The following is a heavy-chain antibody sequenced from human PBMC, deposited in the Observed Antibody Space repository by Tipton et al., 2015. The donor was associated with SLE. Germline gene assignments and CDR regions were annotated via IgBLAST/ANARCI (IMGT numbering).Heavy chain of an antibody. CDR1: GFTFSSYT. V-gene: IGHV3-21*01. CDR2: ISGSSGYI. D-gene: IGHD6-19*01. J-gene: IGHJ4*02. CDR3: ARDSIGSGWYSDY. Sequence: SLRLSCAASGFTFSSYTMNWVRQAPGKGLEWVSSISGSSGYIYYADSLKGRFTISRDNAKNSLYLQMNSLRAEDTAIYYCARDSIGSGWYSDYWGQGTLVTVSS.